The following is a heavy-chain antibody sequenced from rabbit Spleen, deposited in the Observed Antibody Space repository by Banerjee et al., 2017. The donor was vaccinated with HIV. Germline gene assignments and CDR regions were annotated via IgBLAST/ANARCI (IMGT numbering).Heavy chain of an antibody. CDR1: GFDFSSYG. CDR3: ARDTSSSFSSYGMDL. Sequence: QEQLVESGGGLVQPEGSLTLTCKASGFDFSSYGVSWVRQVPGKGLEWIGYIDSGSSGFTYFATWAKGRFTISKTSSTTVTLQMTRLTAADTATYFCARDTSSSFSSYGMDLWGPGTLVTVS. V-gene: IGHV1S45*01. D-gene: IGHD1-1*01. CDR2: IDSGSSGFT. J-gene: IGHJ6*01.